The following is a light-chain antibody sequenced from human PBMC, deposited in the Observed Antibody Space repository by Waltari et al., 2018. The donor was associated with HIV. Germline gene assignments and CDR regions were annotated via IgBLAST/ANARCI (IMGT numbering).Light chain of an antibody. CDR3: QQYNSYPRT. V-gene: IGKV1-5*03. CDR1: PSISSW. Sequence: DIQMTQSPSTLSASVADRVTITSWASPSISSWLSWYHKKPGKAPNLLIYKVSTLESGVPSRFRGSGSRTDFSLTISSLQPDDFATYYCQQYNSYPRTFGQGTKVEI. J-gene: IGKJ1*01. CDR2: KVS.